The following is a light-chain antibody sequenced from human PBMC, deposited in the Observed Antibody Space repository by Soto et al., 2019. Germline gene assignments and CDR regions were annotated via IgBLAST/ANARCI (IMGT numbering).Light chain of an antibody. Sequence: DIQMTQSPFFLSASVGDTVTITCRASQGISSYLAWYQQKPRKAPEVLIFGASTLQSGVPSRFSGSGSGTEFTLTISSLQPEDFATYYCQQLMSYPITFGQGTRLEIK. CDR2: GAS. V-gene: IGKV1-9*01. CDR3: QQLMSYPIT. J-gene: IGKJ5*01. CDR1: QGISSY.